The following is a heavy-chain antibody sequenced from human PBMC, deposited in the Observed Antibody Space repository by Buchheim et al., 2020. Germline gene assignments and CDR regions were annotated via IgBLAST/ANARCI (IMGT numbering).Heavy chain of an antibody. Sequence: QVQLVQSGAEVKKPGASVKVSCKASGYTFTGYYMHWVRQAPGQGLEWMGWINPNSGGTTYAKKFQGWVTMTRDTSISTAYMELSRLRSDDTAVYYCARDSKIQLWSSMDVWGKGTT. J-gene: IGHJ6*03. V-gene: IGHV1-2*04. CDR3: ARDSKIQLWSSMDV. CDR1: GYTFTGYY. D-gene: IGHD5-18*01. CDR2: INPNSGGT.